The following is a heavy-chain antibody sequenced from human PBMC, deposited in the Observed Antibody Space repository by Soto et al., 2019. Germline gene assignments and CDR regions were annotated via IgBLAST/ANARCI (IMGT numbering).Heavy chain of an antibody. V-gene: IGHV4-39*01. CDR3: FRWWELFYYFDY. J-gene: IGHJ4*02. CDR2: IYYSGST. D-gene: IGHD1-26*01. CDR1: GGSISSSSYY. Sequence: SETLSLTCTVSGGSISSSSYYWGWIRQPPGKGLEWIGSIYYSGSTYYNPSLKSRVTISVDTSKNQFSLKLSSVTAADTAVYYCFRWWELFYYFDYWGQGTLVTVSS.